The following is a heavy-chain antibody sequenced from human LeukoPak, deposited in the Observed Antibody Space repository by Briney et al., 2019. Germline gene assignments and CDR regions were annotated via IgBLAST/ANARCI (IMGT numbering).Heavy chain of an antibody. CDR2: INPNTGGT. CDR3: AGDSALAVAGTFPGY. CDR1: GDTFTGDN. J-gene: IGHJ4*02. D-gene: IGHD6-19*01. Sequence: GASLKGSCKASGDTFTGDNMHCGRQGPGQGLEWGGWINPNTGGTNYAEKFQGRVTMTRDTSISTAYMELSRLRSDDTAVYYCAGDSALAVAGTFPGYWGQGTLVTVSS. V-gene: IGHV1-2*02.